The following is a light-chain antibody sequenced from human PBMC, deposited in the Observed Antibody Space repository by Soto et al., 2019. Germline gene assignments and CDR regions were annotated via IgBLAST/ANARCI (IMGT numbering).Light chain of an antibody. CDR2: DTN. J-gene: IGLJ3*02. Sequence: QTVVTQEPSLTVSPGGTVTLTCGSSTGPVTSAHYPDWFQQKPGQAPRTLISDTNSKHSWTPARFSGSLVGGRAALTLSGAQPEDEAEYYCLLSYSGSKVFGGGTKVTVL. CDR3: LLSYSGSKV. CDR1: TGPVTSAHY. V-gene: IGLV7-46*01.